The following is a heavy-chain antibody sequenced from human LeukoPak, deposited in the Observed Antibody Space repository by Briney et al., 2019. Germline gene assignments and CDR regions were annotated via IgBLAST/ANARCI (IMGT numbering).Heavy chain of an antibody. J-gene: IGHJ4*02. CDR2: ISSSSSYI. V-gene: IGHV3-21*01. Sequence: GSLRLSCAASGFTFSSYSMNWVRQAPGKGLEWVSSISSSSSYIYYADSVKGRFTISRDNAKNSMYLQMNSLRAEDTAVYYCARGGSSARPDDYWGQGTLVTVSS. CDR3: ARGGSSARPDDY. CDR1: GFTFSSYS. D-gene: IGHD6-6*01.